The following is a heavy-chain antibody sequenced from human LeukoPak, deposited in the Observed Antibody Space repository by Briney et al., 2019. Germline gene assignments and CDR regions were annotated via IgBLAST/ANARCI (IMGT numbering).Heavy chain of an antibody. V-gene: IGHV4-34*01. CDR1: GGSFSGYY. CDR3: ARTRQWQLVDY. D-gene: IGHD6-6*01. J-gene: IGHJ4*02. CDR2: INHSGST. Sequence: PSETLSLTCAVYGGSFSGYYWSWIRQPPGKGLEWIGEINHSGSTNYNPSLQSRVTISVDTSKNQFSLKLSSVTAADTAVYYCARTRQWQLVDYWGQGTLVTVSS.